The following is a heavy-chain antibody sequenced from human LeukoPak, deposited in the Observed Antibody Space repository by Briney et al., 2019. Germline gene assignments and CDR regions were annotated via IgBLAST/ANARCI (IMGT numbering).Heavy chain of an antibody. J-gene: IGHJ4*02. CDR2: IRYDGSNK. CDR3: AKDYYYGSGSYYDY. D-gene: IGHD3-10*01. CDR1: GFTFNNYA. Sequence: GGSLRLSCAASGFTFNNYAMTWVRQAPGKGLEWVAFIRYDGSNKYYADSVKGRFTISRDNSKNTLYLQMNSLRAEDTAVYYCAKDYYYGSGSYYDYWGQGTLVTVSS. V-gene: IGHV3-30*02.